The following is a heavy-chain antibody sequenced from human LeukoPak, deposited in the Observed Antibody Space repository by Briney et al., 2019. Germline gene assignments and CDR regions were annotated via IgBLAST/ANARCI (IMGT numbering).Heavy chain of an antibody. Sequence: SETLSLTCTVSGGSISTYYWSWIRQPPGKRLEWIGYIYYIGSTNYNPSPNNRVTISIDRSRNQFSLKLNSVTPADTAVYYCARAPQDGSNWSHYFDHWGRGALVTVSS. CDR3: ARAPQDGSNWSHYFDH. J-gene: IGHJ4*02. CDR2: IYYIGST. V-gene: IGHV4-59*01. D-gene: IGHD6-13*01. CDR1: GGSISTYY.